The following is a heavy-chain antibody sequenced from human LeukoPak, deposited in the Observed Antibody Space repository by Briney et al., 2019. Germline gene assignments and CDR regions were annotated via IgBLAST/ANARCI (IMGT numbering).Heavy chain of an antibody. D-gene: IGHD2-2*01. CDR1: GGSISSYD. CDR3: ASGYDTSDY. CDR2: IYYSGST. V-gene: IGHV4-59*01. J-gene: IGHJ4*02. Sequence: AETLSLTCTVSGGSISSYDWSWIRQPPGKGLEWVGYIYYSGSTNYNPSLKSRVPISVDTSKTQFSLKLSSGTAADTAVYYCASGYDTSDYWGQGTLVTVSS.